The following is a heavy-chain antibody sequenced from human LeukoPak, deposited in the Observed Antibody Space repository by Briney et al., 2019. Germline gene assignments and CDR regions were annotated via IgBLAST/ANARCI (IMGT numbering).Heavy chain of an antibody. D-gene: IGHD1-7*01. CDR2: IIPIFGTA. CDR3: ARGITGTNGGAFDI. Sequence: GSSVKVSCKASGGTFSSYAISWVRQAPGQGLEWMGGIIPIFGTANYAQKFQGRVMITADESTSTAYMELSSLRSEDTAVYYCARGITGTNGGAFDIWGQGTMATVSS. V-gene: IGHV1-69*01. CDR1: GGTFSSYA. J-gene: IGHJ3*02.